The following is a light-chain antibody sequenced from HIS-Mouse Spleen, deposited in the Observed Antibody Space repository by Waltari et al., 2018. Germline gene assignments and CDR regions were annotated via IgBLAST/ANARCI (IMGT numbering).Light chain of an antibody. CDR1: QSLLHSNGYNY. J-gene: IGKJ2*01. CDR3: MQALQTPYT. V-gene: IGKV2-28*01. Sequence: DIVMTQSLLSLPVTPGEPDSISCRSSQSLLHSNGYNYLDWYLQKPGQSPQLLIYLGSNRASGVPDRFSGSGSGTDFTLKISRVEAEDVGVYYCMQALQTPYTFGQGTKLEIK. CDR2: LGS.